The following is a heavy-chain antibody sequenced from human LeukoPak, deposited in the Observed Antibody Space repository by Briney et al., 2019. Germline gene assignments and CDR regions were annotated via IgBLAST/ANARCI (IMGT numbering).Heavy chain of an antibody. D-gene: IGHD3-10*01. CDR2: IRNKANSDTT. CDR1: GFTFSDYY. Sequence: GGSLRLSCAASGFTFSDYYMDWVRQAPGKGLEWVGRIRNKANSDTTEYAASVKGRFTISRDDSNNSLYLQTSSLKAEDTAVYYCSRYSGDWGQGTLVTVSS. CDR3: SRYSGD. V-gene: IGHV3-72*01. J-gene: IGHJ4*02.